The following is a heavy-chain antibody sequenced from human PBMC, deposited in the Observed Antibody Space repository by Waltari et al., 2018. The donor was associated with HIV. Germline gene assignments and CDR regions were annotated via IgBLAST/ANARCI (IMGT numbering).Heavy chain of an antibody. D-gene: IGHD2-21*01. V-gene: IGHV4-61*03. CDR3: ARDIVIDPGTSSYYYGLDV. Sequence: QVQLRESGPGLVKPSETLSLICTVSGESVSSGSYFWTWVRQPTGKGLEWIGNFFYTGRTTHNPSLGCRVTISVATSNNHFSLKLTSVTAADTALYYCARDIVIDPGTSSYYYGLDVWGPGTSVTVSS. J-gene: IGHJ6*02. CDR2: FFYTGRT. CDR1: GESVSSGSYF.